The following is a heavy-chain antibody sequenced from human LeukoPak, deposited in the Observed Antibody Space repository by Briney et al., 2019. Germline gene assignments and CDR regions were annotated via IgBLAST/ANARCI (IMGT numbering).Heavy chain of an antibody. Sequence: PGGSLRLSCAASGFTFSSHAMSWVRQAPGKGLEWVSAISGSSGSTHYADSVKGRFTISRDKSKNTLSLLMDSLRAEDTAVYYCAKDRNWNFPYYLDHWGQGTLVTVSS. CDR1: GFTFSSHA. CDR3: AKDRNWNFPYYLDH. D-gene: IGHD1-7*01. CDR2: ISGSSGST. J-gene: IGHJ4*02. V-gene: IGHV3-23*01.